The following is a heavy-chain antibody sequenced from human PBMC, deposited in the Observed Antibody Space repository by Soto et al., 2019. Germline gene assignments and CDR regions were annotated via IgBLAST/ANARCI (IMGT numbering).Heavy chain of an antibody. Sequence: ASVKVSCKASGGTFSSYAISWVRQAPGQGLEWMGGIIPIFGTANYAQKFQGRVTITADESTSTAYMELSSLRSEDTAVYYCALWDSSSQPYDYWGQGTLVTVSS. CDR3: ALWDSSSQPYDY. CDR1: GGTFSSYA. V-gene: IGHV1-69*13. J-gene: IGHJ4*02. CDR2: IIPIFGTA. D-gene: IGHD6-6*01.